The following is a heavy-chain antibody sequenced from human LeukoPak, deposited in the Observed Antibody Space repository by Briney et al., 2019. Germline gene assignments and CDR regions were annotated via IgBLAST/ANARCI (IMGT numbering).Heavy chain of an antibody. J-gene: IGHJ4*02. Sequence: GGSLRLSCAASGFTFSSYWMSWVRQAPGKGLEWVANIKQDGSEKYYVDSVKGRFTISRDNAKNSLYLQMNSLRAEDTAVYYCAREEGLWFGEPYYFDYWGQGTLVTVSS. CDR3: AREEGLWFGEPYYFDY. CDR1: GFTFSSYW. D-gene: IGHD3-10*01. V-gene: IGHV3-7*01. CDR2: IKQDGSEK.